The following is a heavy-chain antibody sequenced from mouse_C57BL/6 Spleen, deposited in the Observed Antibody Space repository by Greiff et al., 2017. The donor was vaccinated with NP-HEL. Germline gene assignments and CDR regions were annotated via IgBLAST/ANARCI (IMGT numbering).Heavy chain of an antibody. V-gene: IGHV5-12*01. J-gene: IGHJ4*01. CDR2: ISNGGGST. D-gene: IGHD1-1*01. Sequence: EVQLVESGGGLVQPGGSLKLSCAASGFTFSDYYMYWVRQTPEKRLEWVAYISNGGGSTYYPDTVKGRFTISRDNAKNTLYLQMSRLKSEDTAMYYCARRGYGSQYYYAMDYWGQGTSVTVSS. CDR1: GFTFSDYY. CDR3: ARRGYGSQYYYAMDY.